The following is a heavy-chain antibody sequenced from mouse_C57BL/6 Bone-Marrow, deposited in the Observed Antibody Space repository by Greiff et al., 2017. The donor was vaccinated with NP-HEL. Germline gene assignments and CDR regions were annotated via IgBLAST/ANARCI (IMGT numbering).Heavy chain of an antibody. CDR1: GYSITSGYD. CDR2: ISYSGST. Sequence: EVKVVESGPGMVKPSQSLSLTCTVTGYSITSGYDWHWIRHFPGNKLEWMGYISYSGSTNYNPSLKSRISITHDTSKNHFFLKLNSVTTEDTATYYCARESTTAVATRGYFDVWGTGTTVTVSS. V-gene: IGHV3-1*01. D-gene: IGHD1-1*01. J-gene: IGHJ1*03. CDR3: ARESTTAVATRGYFDV.